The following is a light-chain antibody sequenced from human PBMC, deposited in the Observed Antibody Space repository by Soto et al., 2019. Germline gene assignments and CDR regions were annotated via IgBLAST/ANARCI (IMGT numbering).Light chain of an antibody. CDR1: QGIRNE. J-gene: IGKJ4*01. Sequence: DVQMTQSPASLSTSVGYRVTITCRASQGIRNELGWYQQKPGTAPKRLIYAASSLQSGVPSRFSGSGYGTEFTLTISSLQHEDFATYYCLQHNSDPHTFGGGTKV. CDR3: LQHNSDPHT. V-gene: IGKV1-17*01. CDR2: AAS.